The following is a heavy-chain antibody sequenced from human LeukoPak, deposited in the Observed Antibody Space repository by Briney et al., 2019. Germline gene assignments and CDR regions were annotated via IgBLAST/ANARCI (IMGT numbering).Heavy chain of an antibody. D-gene: IGHD3-22*01. Sequence: SETLSLTCGVYGDSFSGYYWGWICKRPAKGLELIGVVNRSENSHYIPSLKTRVTMSLDTTKPHFSLNLTSVPAAAAALYFCARSYHGSGYYSFYYLDLWGEGTTVTVSS. J-gene: IGHJ6*03. CDR2: VNRSENS. CDR1: GDSFSGYY. V-gene: IGHV4-34*01. CDR3: ARSYHGSGYYSFYYLDL.